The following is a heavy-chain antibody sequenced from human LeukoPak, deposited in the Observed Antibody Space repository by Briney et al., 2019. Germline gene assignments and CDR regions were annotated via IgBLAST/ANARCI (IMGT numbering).Heavy chain of an antibody. D-gene: IGHD5-24*01. CDR1: GYNFNNYW. CDR2: IYPGDSDT. Sequence: GESLKISCKGSGYNFNNYWIGWVRQMPGKGLEWMGIIYPGDSDTTYSPSFQGQVTISADKSISTAYLQWSSLKASDTAMYYCARRRDGYNYVGTDYWGQGTLVTVSS. J-gene: IGHJ4*02. CDR3: ARRRDGYNYVGTDY. V-gene: IGHV5-51*01.